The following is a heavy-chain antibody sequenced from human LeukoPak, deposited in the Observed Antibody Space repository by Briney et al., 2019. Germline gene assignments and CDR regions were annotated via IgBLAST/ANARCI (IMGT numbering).Heavy chain of an antibody. J-gene: IGHJ4*02. V-gene: IGHV3-48*03. CDR3: ARGAHRKAAAGTDY. D-gene: IGHD6-13*01. Sequence: GGSLRLSCAASGFTFSSYEMNWVRQAPGKGLEWVSYISSSGSTIYYADSVKGRFTISRDNAKNSLYLQMNSLRAEDTAVYYCARGAHRKAAAGTDYWGQGILVTVSS. CDR1: GFTFSSYE. CDR2: ISSSGSTI.